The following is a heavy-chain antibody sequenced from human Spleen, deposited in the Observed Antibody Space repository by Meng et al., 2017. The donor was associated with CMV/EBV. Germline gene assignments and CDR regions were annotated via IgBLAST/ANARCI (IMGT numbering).Heavy chain of an antibody. CDR3: ARIAGGPYYDFWSGRWFDP. CDR2: IIPIFGTA. D-gene: IGHD3-3*01. CDR1: FSSYA. J-gene: IGHJ5*02. Sequence: FSSYAISWVRQAPGQGLEWMGGIIPIFGTANYAQKFQGRVTITTDESTSTAYMELSSLRSEVTAVYYCARIAGGPYYDFWSGRWFDPWGQGTLVTVSS. V-gene: IGHV1-69*05.